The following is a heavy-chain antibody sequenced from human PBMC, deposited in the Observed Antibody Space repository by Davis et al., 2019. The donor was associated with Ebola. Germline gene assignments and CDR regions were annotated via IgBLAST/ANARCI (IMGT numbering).Heavy chain of an antibody. D-gene: IGHD3-3*01. Sequence: MPSDTLSLTFTLPAGSISSSSYYWGWIRQPPGKGLERIGSIYYSGSTYYNPSLKSRVTISVDTSKNKFSLKLSSVTAADTAVYYCARHRVGFWSGNPIDYWGQGTLVTVSS. CDR1: AGSISSSSYY. J-gene: IGHJ4*02. V-gene: IGHV4-39*01. CDR3: ARHRVGFWSGNPIDY. CDR2: IYYSGST.